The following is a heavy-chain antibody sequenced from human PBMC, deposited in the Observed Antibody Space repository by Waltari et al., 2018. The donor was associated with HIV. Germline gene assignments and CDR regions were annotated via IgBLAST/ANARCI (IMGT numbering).Heavy chain of an antibody. Sequence: QVQLVQSGAEVKKPGASVKVSCKASGYTFTGYYMHWVRQAPGQGLEWMGWNNPNSGGTNEAQKFQGRVTMTRDTSISTAYMELSRLRSDDTAVYYCARDRARTTDYYYYGMDVWGQGTTVTVSS. CDR1: GYTFTGYY. CDR2: NNPNSGGT. J-gene: IGHJ6*02. D-gene: IGHD1-7*01. CDR3: ARDRARTTDYYYYGMDV. V-gene: IGHV1-2*02.